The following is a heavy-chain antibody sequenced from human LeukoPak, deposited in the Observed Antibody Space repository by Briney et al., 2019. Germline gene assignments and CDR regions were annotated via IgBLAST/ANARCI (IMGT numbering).Heavy chain of an antibody. CDR1: GFTFGSYA. J-gene: IGHJ1*01. V-gene: IGHV3-23*01. CDR2: ISGSGSAT. CDR3: ARDQTNYDFWSGYFEYFQH. Sequence: GGSLRLSCAASGFTFGSYAMTWVRQAPGKGLEWVSAISGSGSATYYADSVKGRFTISRDNAKNSLYLQMNSLRAEDTAVYYCARDQTNYDFWSGYFEYFQHWGQGTLVTVSS. D-gene: IGHD3-3*01.